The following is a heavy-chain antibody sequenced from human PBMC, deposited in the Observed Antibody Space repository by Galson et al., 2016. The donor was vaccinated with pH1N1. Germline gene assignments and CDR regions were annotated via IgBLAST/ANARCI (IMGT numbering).Heavy chain of an antibody. Sequence: SVKVSCKASGGIFFSYGISWVRQAPGQGLEWMGGIAPIFGTANYAQKFQGRVTITADKSTSTSYMELSSLRSEVTAAYYGARGDSYKPTYFQHWGQGTSVTVPS. V-gene: IGHV1-69*06. J-gene: IGHJ1*01. CDR3: ARGDSYKPTYFQH. D-gene: IGHD5-18*01. CDR2: IAPIFGTA. CDR1: GGIFFSYG.